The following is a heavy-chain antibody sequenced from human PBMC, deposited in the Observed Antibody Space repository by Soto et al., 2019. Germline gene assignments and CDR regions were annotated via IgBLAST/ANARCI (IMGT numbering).Heavy chain of an antibody. CDR2: IYATGTT. CDR3: VRDGTKTLRDWFDP. Sequence: KPSETLSLTCTVSGASISGFYWSWIRKSAGKGLEWIGRIYATGTTDYNPSLKSRVMMSVDTSKKQFSLKLRSVTAADTAVYYCVRDGTKTLRDWFDPGAREFRSPS. CDR1: GASISGFY. V-gene: IGHV4-4*07. D-gene: IGHD1-1*01. J-gene: IGHJ5*02.